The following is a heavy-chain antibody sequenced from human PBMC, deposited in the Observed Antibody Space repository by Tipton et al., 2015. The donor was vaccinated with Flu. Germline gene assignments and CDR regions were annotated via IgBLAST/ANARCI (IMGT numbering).Heavy chain of an antibody. J-gene: IGHJ4*02. Sequence: TLSLTCSVSGGSITYYYWSWIRQSAGKGLEWIGRIYYTGSATYSPSLKSRVTMSVDPSKSQISLRLNSVTAADTAVYYCARDQGRVGNMVVDFLEYWGQGIPVTVSS. V-gene: IGHV4-4*07. CDR1: GGSITYYY. CDR3: ARDQGRVGNMVVDFLEY. D-gene: IGHD2-21*01. CDR2: IYYTGSA.